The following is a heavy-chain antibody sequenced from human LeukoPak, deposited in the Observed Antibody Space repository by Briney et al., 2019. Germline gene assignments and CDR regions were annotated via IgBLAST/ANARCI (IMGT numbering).Heavy chain of an antibody. V-gene: IGHV1-2*02. J-gene: IGHJ4*02. CDR2: INPNSGGT. Sequence: ASVKVSCKASGYTFTGYYMHWVRQAPGQGLEWMGWINPNSGGTNYAQKFQGRVTMTRDTSISTAYMELSRLRSDDTAVYYWAREVVVPAAPLDYWGQGTLVTVSS. D-gene: IGHD2-2*01. CDR1: GYTFTGYY. CDR3: AREVVVPAAPLDY.